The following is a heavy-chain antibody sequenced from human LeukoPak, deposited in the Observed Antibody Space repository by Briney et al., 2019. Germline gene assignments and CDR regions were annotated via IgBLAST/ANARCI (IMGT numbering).Heavy chain of an antibody. D-gene: IGHD1-1*01. CDR3: AKHPGGFTGIDNDYYMDV. J-gene: IGHJ6*03. CDR1: GFTFSNYA. Sequence: GGSLRLSCAASGFTFSNYAMSWVRQAPGKGLEWVSAISGSASSTYHADSVKGRFTISRDNSKNTLYLEMNSLRAEDTAVYYSAKHPGGFTGIDNDYYMDVWGKGTTVTVSS. V-gene: IGHV3-23*01. CDR2: ISGSASST.